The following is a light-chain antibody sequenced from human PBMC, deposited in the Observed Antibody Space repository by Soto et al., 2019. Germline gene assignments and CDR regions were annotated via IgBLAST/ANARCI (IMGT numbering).Light chain of an antibody. Sequence: EIVITQSPTTLTVSPRQRATLSCRASQSISSNLAWYQQKPGQAPRLLIYGASSRATGIPARFSGSGSGTDFTLTISSLEPEDFAVYYCQQRSNWPGTFGQGTRLEIK. CDR2: GAS. CDR3: QQRSNWPGT. J-gene: IGKJ5*01. V-gene: IGKV3-11*01. CDR1: QSISSN.